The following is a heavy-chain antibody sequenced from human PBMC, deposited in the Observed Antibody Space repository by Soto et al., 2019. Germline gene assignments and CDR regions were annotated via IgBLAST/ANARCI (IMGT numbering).Heavy chain of an antibody. CDR2: MNPNSGNT. Sequence: RASVKVSCKASGYTFTSYDINWVRQATGQGLEWMGWMNPNSGNTGYAQKFQGRVTMTKNTLYLQMSSLRAEDTAVYYCAKGGVIVARSDYHGMDVWGQGTTVTVSS. CDR1: GYTFTSYD. J-gene: IGHJ6*02. V-gene: IGHV1-8*01. D-gene: IGHD5-12*01. CDR3: AKGGVIVARSDYHGMDV.